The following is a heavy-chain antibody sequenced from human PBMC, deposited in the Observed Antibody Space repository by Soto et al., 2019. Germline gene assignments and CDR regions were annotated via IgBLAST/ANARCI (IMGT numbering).Heavy chain of an antibody. CDR3: APHVSCSGGSCQYDAFAI. D-gene: IGHD2-15*01. J-gene: IGHJ3*02. V-gene: IGHV3-23*01. CDR1: GFIFSNYA. Sequence: GGSLRLSCAASGFIFSNYALSWVRQAPGKGLEWVSSISDSGDNTYYAGSVKGRFTMSRDTSENTLYLQMNSLGAEDTAAYYCAPHVSCSGGSCQYDAFAIRGQGTMVTVSS. CDR2: ISDSGDNT.